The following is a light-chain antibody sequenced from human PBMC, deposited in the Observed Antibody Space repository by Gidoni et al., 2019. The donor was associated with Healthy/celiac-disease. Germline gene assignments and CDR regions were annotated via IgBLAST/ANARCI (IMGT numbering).Light chain of an antibody. Sequence: NFMLTQPHSVSDSPGKTVTISCTGSSGSIASNYVQWYQQRPGSAPTPVIYEDNQRPSGVPDRFSGSIDSSANSASLTISGLKTEDEADYYCQSYDSSNRGVFGGGTKLTVL. CDR2: EDN. V-gene: IGLV6-57*02. J-gene: IGLJ3*02. CDR1: SGSIASNY. CDR3: QSYDSSNRGV.